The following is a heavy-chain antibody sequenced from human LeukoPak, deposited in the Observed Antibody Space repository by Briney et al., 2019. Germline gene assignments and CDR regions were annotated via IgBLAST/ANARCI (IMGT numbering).Heavy chain of an antibody. D-gene: IGHD2-15*01. J-gene: IGHJ4*02. CDR3: ARGGAWGYCSAGSCSLDS. CDR2: VGTSSTFI. V-gene: IGHV3-21*05. CDR1: GFTFSSYG. Sequence: KAGGSLRLSCAASGFTFSSYGMHWVRQAPGKGLEWLAFVGTSSTFIYYADSVKGRFTISRDDATQSLSLQMNSLRAEDTAVYYCARGGAWGYCSAGSCSLDSWGQGVLVAVSS.